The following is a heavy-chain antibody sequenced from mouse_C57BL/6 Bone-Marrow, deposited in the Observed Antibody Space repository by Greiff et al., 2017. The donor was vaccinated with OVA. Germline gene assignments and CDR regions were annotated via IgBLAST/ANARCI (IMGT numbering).Heavy chain of an antibody. D-gene: IGHD2-4*01. CDR1: GFTFSSYG. J-gene: IGHJ3*01. Sequence: EVNVVESGGDLVKPGGSLKLSCAASGFTFSSYGMSWVRQTPDKRLEWVATISSGGSYTYYPDSVKGRFTISRDNAKNTLYLQMSSLKSEDTAMYYCATYDYDSAWFAYWGQGTLVTVSA. CDR3: ATYDYDSAWFAY. V-gene: IGHV5-6*01. CDR2: ISSGGSYT.